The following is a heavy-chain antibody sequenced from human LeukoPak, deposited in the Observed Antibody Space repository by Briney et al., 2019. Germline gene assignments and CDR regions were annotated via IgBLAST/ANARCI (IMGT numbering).Heavy chain of an antibody. CDR2: IYPGDSDT. J-gene: IGHJ4*02. D-gene: IGHD3-22*01. CDR1: GYSFISYW. V-gene: IGHV5-51*01. Sequence: GESLKISCQGSGYSFISYWIGWVRQLPGKGLGWLGIIYPGDSDTRYSPSFHGQVTISADKSISTAYLQWSSLKASDTAMYYCARFFYYDSSGYGSDNDYWGQGTLVTVSS. CDR3: ARFFYYDSSGYGSDNDY.